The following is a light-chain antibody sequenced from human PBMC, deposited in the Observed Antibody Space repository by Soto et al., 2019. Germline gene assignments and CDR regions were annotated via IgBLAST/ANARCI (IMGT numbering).Light chain of an antibody. CDR3: SSYTPSSTPFV. CDR2: DVT. CDR1: SSDVGGYNF. Sequence: QSVLTQPASVSGSPGQSITISCTGTSSDVGGYNFVSWYQHHPGKGPKLIIFDVTNRPSGVSNRFSGSKTGNTASLTISGLQAEDEADYYCSSYTPSSTPFVFGTGTKVTVL. V-gene: IGLV2-14*03. J-gene: IGLJ1*01.